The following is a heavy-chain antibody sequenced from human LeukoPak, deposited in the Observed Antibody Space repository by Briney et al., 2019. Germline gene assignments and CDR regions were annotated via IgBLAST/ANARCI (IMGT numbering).Heavy chain of an antibody. D-gene: IGHD6-19*01. J-gene: IGHJ4*02. CDR2: INSDGSST. CDR1: GFTFSSYW. V-gene: IGHV3-74*01. CDR3: ARDGDRLAVAGTPLDY. Sequence: GGSLRLSCTASGFTFSSYWMHWVRHAPGKGLVWVSRINSDGSSTSYADSVKGRFTISRDNAKNTLYLQMNSLRAEDTAVYYCARDGDRLAVAGTPLDYWGQGTLVTVS.